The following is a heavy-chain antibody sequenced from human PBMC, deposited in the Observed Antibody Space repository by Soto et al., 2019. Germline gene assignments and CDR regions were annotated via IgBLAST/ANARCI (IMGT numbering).Heavy chain of an antibody. J-gene: IGHJ6*02. CDR3: ARDIAARRYYYYGMDV. D-gene: IGHD6-6*01. Sequence: GGSLRLSCAASGFPFSSYSMNWVRQSPGKGLEWVSSISISSSYIYYADSVKGRFTISRDNAKNSLYLQMNSLRAEDTAVYYCARDIAARRYYYYGMDVWRQGPRITVSS. CDR1: GFPFSSYS. V-gene: IGHV3-21*01. CDR2: ISISSSYI.